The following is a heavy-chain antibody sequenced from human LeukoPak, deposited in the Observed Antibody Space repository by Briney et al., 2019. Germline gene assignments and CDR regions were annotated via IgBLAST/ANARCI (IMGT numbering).Heavy chain of an antibody. CDR3: AKDPHIVVVPAALDY. J-gene: IGHJ4*02. CDR2: VDGSGGTT. Sequence: GGSLRLPCAASGFTFSSYAMSWARQAPGQGLEWVSTVDGSGGTTYYADSLKGRFTISRDNSKNTLFLQMNSLRVEDTAVYYCAKDPHIVVVPAALDYWGQGTLVTVSS. D-gene: IGHD2-2*01. CDR1: GFTFSSYA. V-gene: IGHV3-23*01.